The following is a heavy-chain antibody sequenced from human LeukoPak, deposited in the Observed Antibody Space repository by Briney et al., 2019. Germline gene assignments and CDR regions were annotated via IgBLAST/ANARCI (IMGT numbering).Heavy chain of an antibody. CDR3: ASGLTMATSTLPFDY. D-gene: IGHD5-24*01. V-gene: IGHV1-69*04. J-gene: IGHJ4*02. Sequence: SVNVSCKASGGTFSSYAISWVRQAAGQRLEWMGRIIPIFGMANYTQKFQARVTISADKSTSTAYMELSSLRSEDTAVYYCASGLTMATSTLPFDYWGQGTLVTVSS. CDR2: IIPIFGMA. CDR1: GGTFSSYA.